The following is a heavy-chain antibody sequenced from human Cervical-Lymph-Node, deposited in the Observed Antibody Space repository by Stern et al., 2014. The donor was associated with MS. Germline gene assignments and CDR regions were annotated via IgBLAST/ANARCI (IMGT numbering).Heavy chain of an antibody. CDR1: GFTFTSSA. J-gene: IGHJ3*02. Sequence: QMQLVQSGPEVKKPGTSVKVSCKASGFTFTSSAVQWVRQARGQRLEWIGWIVVGSGNTNYAQKFQERVTITRDMSTSTAYMELSSLRSEDTAVYYCAAEPMYYSDSVGAFDIWGQGTM. D-gene: IGHD3-22*01. CDR3: AAEPMYYSDSVGAFDI. CDR2: IVVGSGNT. V-gene: IGHV1-58*01.